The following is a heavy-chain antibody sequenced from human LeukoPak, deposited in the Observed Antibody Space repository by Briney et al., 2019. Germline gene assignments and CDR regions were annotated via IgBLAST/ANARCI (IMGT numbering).Heavy chain of an antibody. J-gene: IGHJ4*02. Sequence: ASVKVSCKASGYTFTGYYMHWVRQAPGQGLEWMGRINPNSGGTNYAQKFQGRVTMTRDTSISTAYMELSRLRSDDTAVYYCARDDYDSSGYYDYWGQGTQVTVSS. CDR3: ARDDYDSSGYYDY. CDR2: INPNSGGT. V-gene: IGHV1-2*06. CDR1: GYTFTGYY. D-gene: IGHD3-22*01.